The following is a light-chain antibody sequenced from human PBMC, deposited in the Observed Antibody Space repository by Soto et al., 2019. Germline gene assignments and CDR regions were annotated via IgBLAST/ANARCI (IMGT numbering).Light chain of an antibody. J-gene: IGKJ3*01. CDR2: KAS. Sequence: DIQMTQSPSTLSASVGDRVTITCRASQSISSWLDWYQKKPGKAPKLLIYKASSLERGVPSRFSGSGSGTEFTLTISSLQPDDFATYYCQQSFTFGPGTKVDIK. CDR1: QSISSW. CDR3: QQSFT. V-gene: IGKV1-5*03.